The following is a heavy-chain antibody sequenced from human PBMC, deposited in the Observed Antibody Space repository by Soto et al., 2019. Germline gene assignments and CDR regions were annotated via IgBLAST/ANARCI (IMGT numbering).Heavy chain of an antibody. CDR3: ARDRVSSDYYAYYYYYGMDV. CDR2: IIPIFGTA. CDR1: GGTFSSYA. J-gene: IGHJ6*02. V-gene: IGHV1-69*13. D-gene: IGHD3-10*01. Sequence: VKVSCKASGGTFSSYAISWVRQAPGQGLEWMGGIIPIFGTANYAQKFQGRVTITADESTSTAYMELSSLRSEDTAVYYCARDRVSSDYYAYYYYYGMDVWGQGTTVTVSS.